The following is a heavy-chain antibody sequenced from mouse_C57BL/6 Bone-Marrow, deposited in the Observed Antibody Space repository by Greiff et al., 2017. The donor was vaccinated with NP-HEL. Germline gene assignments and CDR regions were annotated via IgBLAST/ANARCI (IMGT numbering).Heavy chain of an antibody. CDR2: IYPGGGYT. J-gene: IGHJ3*01. D-gene: IGHD2-3*01. CDR1: GYTFTNYW. Sequence: QVQLKQSGAELVRPGPSVKMSCKASGYTFTNYWIGWAKQRPGHGLEWIGDIYPGGGYTNYNEKFKGKATLTADKSSSTAYMQFSSLTSEDSAIYYCARSYDGYLLAYWGQGTLVTVSA. V-gene: IGHV1-63*01. CDR3: ARSYDGYLLAY.